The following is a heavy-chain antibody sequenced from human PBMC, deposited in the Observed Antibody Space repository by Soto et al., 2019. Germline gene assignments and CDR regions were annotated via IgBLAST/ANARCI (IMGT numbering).Heavy chain of an antibody. J-gene: IGHJ4*02. D-gene: IGHD3-10*01. CDR3: ARVPPSGWGYFDS. V-gene: IGHV1-69*01. CDR2: IIPIFGTA. CDR1: GGTFSSYA. Sequence: QVQLVQSGADVKKPGSAVKVSCKASGGTFSSYAISWVRQAPGQGREWMGGIIPIFGTANYAQTFQGRVTITADASTSPAYMELSSLRSEDTAVYYGARVPPSGWGYFDSWGEGTLVTVSS.